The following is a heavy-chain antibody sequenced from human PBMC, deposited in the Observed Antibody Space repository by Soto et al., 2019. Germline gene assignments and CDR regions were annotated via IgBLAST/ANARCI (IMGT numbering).Heavy chain of an antibody. V-gene: IGHV1-69*01. J-gene: IGHJ3*02. D-gene: IGHD3-22*01. CDR3: AEFYYDRSGYTPQESFAI. CDR2: IIPIFGTA. Sequence: SVKVTSKAPGVTFSSYSISWLRQAPRQGLEWMGGIIPIFGTANYAQKFQGSVTITADESTSTAYMELSSLRSEDTAVYYCAEFYYDRSGYTPQESFAIWGHGTMVTVSS. CDR1: GVTFSSYS.